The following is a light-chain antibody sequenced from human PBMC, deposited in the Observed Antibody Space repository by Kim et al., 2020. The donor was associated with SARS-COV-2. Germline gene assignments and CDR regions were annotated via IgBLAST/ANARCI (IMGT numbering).Light chain of an antibody. CDR3: SSYAGKV. J-gene: IGLJ1*01. Sequence: GSPGQSVPISCTGTSSDVGGYNYVSWYQQHPGKAPKLMIYEVSKRPSGVPDRFSGSKSGNTASLTVSGLQAEDEADYYYSSYAGKVFGTGTKVTVL. CDR1: SSDVGGYNY. V-gene: IGLV2-8*01. CDR2: EVS.